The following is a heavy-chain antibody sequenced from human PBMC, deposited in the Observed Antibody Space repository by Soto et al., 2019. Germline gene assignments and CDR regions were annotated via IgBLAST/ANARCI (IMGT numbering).Heavy chain of an antibody. CDR1: GFTFSSYS. J-gene: IGHJ6*02. D-gene: IGHD4-4*01. V-gene: IGHV3-21*01. CDR2: ISSSSSYI. Sequence: EVQLVESGGGLVKPGGSLRLSCAASGFTFSSYSMNWVRQAPGKGLEWVSSISSSSSYIYYADSVKGRFTISRDNAKNSLYLQMNSLRAEDTAVYYCARSTTVDYYYYYGMDVWGQGTTVTFSS. CDR3: ARSTTVDYYYYYGMDV.